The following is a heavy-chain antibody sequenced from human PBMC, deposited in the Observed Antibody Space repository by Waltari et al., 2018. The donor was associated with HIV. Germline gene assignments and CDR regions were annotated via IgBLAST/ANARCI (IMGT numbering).Heavy chain of an antibody. CDR2: MNPNRGNT. V-gene: IGHV1-8*01. Sequence: QVQLVQSGAEVKKPGASVKVSCKASGYTFTSYDINWVRQATGQGLEWMGWMNPNRGNTGYAQKFQGRVTMTRKTSISTAYMELSSLRSEDAAGYYWARGGEGAIHRGFDYWGQGTLVTVSS. D-gene: IGHD1-26*01. CDR1: GYTFTSYD. J-gene: IGHJ4*02. CDR3: ARGGEGAIHRGFDY.